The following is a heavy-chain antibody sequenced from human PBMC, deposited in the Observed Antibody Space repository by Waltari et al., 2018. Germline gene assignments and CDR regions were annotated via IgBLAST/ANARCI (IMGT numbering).Heavy chain of an antibody. CDR3: VRDLRGGGYMNLFDI. Sequence: EEQLVESGGGLVNPRGSLLLTCAASGLRFSVYTLACVCQAPGKVLKWVASISYLSYYRDYDDSAKGRFTITRDKAKSTIYLQMDSRCAGDTAVDYCVRDLRGGGYMNLFDIWGQGTLVIVSS. CDR1: GLRFSVYT. V-gene: IGHV3-21*02. J-gene: IGHJ5*02. D-gene: IGHD5-18*01. CDR2: ISYLSYYR.